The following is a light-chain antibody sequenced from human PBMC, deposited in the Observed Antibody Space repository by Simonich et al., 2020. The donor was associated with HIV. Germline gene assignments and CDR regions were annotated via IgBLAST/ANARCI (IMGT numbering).Light chain of an antibody. V-gene: IGLV2-11*01. CDR3: CSYAGSYTVV. J-gene: IGLJ2*01. CDR2: YVS. CDR1: NRDVGGYNY. Sequence: QSALTQPRSVSGSPGQSVTISCTGTNRDVGGYNYVSWYQQHPGKAPKLMIYYVSKRPSGVPDRFSGSKSGNTASLNISGLQAEDEADYYCCSYAGSYTVVFGGGTKLTVL.